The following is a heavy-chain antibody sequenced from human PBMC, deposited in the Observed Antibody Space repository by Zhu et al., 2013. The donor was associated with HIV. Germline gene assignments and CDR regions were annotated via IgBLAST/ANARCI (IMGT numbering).Heavy chain of an antibody. CDR1: GYTFTDYY. V-gene: IGHV1-2*02. CDR2: INPNSGGA. Sequence: QVQLVQSGAEVKKPGASVKVSCKASGYTFTDYYIHWVRQAPGQGLEWMGWINPNSGGAKYAAKFQGRVTMTRDTSISTAYMEVSSLTSDDTAIYYCATYPGSFYGMDVWGQGTTVIVSS. J-gene: IGHJ6*02. D-gene: IGHD2-2*02. CDR3: ATYPGSFYGMDV.